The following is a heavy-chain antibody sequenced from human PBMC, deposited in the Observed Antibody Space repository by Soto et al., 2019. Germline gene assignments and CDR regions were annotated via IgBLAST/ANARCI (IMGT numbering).Heavy chain of an antibody. J-gene: IGHJ6*02. D-gene: IGHD4-17*01. Sequence: SETLSLTCTVSGGSISSYYWSWIRQPPGKGLEWIGYIYYSGSTNYNPSLKSRVTISVDTSKNQFSLKLSSVTAADTAVYYCARDDPDPYYGGKIPYYYYGMDVWGQGTTVTVSS. V-gene: IGHV4-59*01. CDR2: IYYSGST. CDR1: GGSISSYY. CDR3: ARDDPDPYYGGKIPYYYYGMDV.